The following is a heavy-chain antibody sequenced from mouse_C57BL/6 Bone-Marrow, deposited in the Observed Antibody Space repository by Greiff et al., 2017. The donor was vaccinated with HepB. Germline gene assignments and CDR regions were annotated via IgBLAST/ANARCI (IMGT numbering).Heavy chain of an antibody. Sequence: QVQLKESGAELVRPGASVTLSCKASGYTFTDYEMHWVKQTPVHGLEWIGAIDPETGGTAYNQKFKGKAILTADKSSSTAYMELRSLTSEDSAVYYCTRSAIGSSYRYFDVWGTGTTVTVSS. CDR1: GYTFTDYE. CDR2: IDPETGGT. J-gene: IGHJ1*03. CDR3: TRSAIGSSYRYFDV. V-gene: IGHV1-15*01. D-gene: IGHD1-1*01.